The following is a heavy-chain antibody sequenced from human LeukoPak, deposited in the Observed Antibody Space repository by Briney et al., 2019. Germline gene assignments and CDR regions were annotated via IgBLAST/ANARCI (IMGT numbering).Heavy chain of an antibody. D-gene: IGHD3-10*01. CDR1: GFTFSNYG. CDR2: ITSGVGIT. V-gene: IGHV3-23*01. CDR3: AKGDYYAFDS. J-gene: IGHJ4*02. Sequence: GGSLRLSCAASGFTFSNYGMNWVRQAPGKGLEWVSIITSGVGITYYADSVKGRFTISRDNSKNTLYLQMNSLRAEDTAVYYWAKGDYYAFDSGGRGPRLPASS.